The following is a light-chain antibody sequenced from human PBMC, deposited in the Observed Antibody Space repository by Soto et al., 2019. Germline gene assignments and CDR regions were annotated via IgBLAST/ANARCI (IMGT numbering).Light chain of an antibody. CDR3: SAYAGSNNFV. CDR2: YSN. V-gene: IGLV1-44*01. CDR1: DSNIGSNS. Sequence: QSVLTQPPSASGTARQVVTISCSGGDSNIGSNSVYWYQHLPRMAPKLLIYYSNQRPSGVPDRFSGSKSGNTASLTVSGLQTEDEADYYCSAYAGSNNFVFGSGTKV. J-gene: IGLJ1*01.